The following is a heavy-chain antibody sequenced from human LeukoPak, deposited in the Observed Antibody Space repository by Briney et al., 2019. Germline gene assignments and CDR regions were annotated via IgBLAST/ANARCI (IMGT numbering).Heavy chain of an antibody. D-gene: IGHD6-13*01. CDR3: TRDLPYSSSWESIDY. V-gene: IGHV4-34*01. CDR1: GGSFSGYY. CDR2: INHSGST. J-gene: IGHJ4*02. Sequence: PSETLSLTCAVYGGSFSGYYWSWIRQPPGKGLEWIGEINHSGSTNYNPSLKSRVTMSVDTSKNQFSLKLSSVTAADTAVYYCTRDLPYSSSWESIDYWGQGTLVTVSS.